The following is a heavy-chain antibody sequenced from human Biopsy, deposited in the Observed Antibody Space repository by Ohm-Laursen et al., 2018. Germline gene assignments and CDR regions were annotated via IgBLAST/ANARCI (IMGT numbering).Heavy chain of an antibody. V-gene: IGHV3-30*03. D-gene: IGHD1-26*01. Sequence: RSLRLSCAASRFDFRSHGMHWVRQAPGKGLEWVAVISYDGSDKYYADSVKGRFTISRDNSGNTLFLQMNSLRLEDTAVYWCARGATGGELLVIPHFLDSWGHGTLVTVSS. CDR3: ARGATGGELLVIPHFLDS. J-gene: IGHJ5*01. CDR1: RFDFRSHG. CDR2: ISYDGSDK.